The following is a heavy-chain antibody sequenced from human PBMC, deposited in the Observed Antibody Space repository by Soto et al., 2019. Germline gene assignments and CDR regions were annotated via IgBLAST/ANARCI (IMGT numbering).Heavy chain of an antibody. V-gene: IGHV1-2*02. J-gene: IGHJ4*02. CDR3: ARLLGYYDSSGYSTSDY. Sequence: ASVKVSCKXSGYTFTGYYMHWVRQAPGQGLEWMGWINPNSGGTNYAQKFQGRVTMTRDTSISTAYMELSRLRSDDTAVYYCARLLGYYDSSGYSTSDYWGQGTLVTVSS. D-gene: IGHD3-22*01. CDR2: INPNSGGT. CDR1: GYTFTGYY.